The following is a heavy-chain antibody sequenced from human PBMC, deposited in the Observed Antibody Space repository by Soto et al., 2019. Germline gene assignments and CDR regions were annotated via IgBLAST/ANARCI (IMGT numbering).Heavy chain of an antibody. CDR3: ARGYCSGGNCYSGMDV. CDR2: IIPISGTT. CDR1: GGTFSTHA. Sequence: SVKVSGKASGGTFSTHAIIWVRQAPGHGLEGMGGIIPISGTTYYTQKFQGRITITADDPTSTAFIELSSLKSEDTAVFYCARGYCSGGNCYSGMDVWGQGTMVTVSS. D-gene: IGHD2-15*01. V-gene: IGHV1-69*13. J-gene: IGHJ6*02.